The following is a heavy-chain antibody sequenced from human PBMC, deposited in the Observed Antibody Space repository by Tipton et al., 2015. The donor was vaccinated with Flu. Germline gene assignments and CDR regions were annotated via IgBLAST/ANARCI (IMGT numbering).Heavy chain of an antibody. Sequence: GLVKPSETLSLTCTVSSGSIRSTNYFCAWIRQPPGKRLEWIGYIYYSGSTNYNPSLKSRVTISVDTSKNQFSLKLSSVTAADTAVYYCARSYSGSYYYYYYMDVWGKGTTVTVSS. CDR3: ARSYSGSYYYYYYMDV. J-gene: IGHJ6*03. D-gene: IGHD1-26*01. V-gene: IGHV4-61*05. CDR1: SGSIRSTNYF. CDR2: IYYSGST.